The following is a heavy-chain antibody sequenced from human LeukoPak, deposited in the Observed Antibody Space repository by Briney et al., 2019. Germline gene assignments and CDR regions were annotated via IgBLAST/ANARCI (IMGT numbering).Heavy chain of an antibody. V-gene: IGHV3-23*01. J-gene: IGHJ4*02. CDR3: ARGKAAAGTFSAFSY. D-gene: IGHD6-13*01. Sequence: QPGGSLRLSCAASGFTFSSYAMSWVRQAPGKGLEWVSAISGSGGSTYYADSVKGRFTISRDNAKNSLYLQMNSLRAEDTAVYYCARGKAAAGTFSAFSYWGQGTLVTVSS. CDR2: ISGSGGST. CDR1: GFTFSSYA.